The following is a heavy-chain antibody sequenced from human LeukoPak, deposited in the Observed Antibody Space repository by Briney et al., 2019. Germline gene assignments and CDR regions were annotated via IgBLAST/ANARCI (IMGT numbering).Heavy chain of an antibody. CDR3: ARSLLAVYFDF. J-gene: IGHJ4*02. Sequence: SETLSLTCTASGDSITNSRYYWNWIRQPAGKGLEWLGNVHSSGTTNYLPSLWSRVTVSLDTSKNQFSLKLTSVSAADTAVYYCARSLLAVYFDFWGPGIPVTVSS. V-gene: IGHV4-61*09. CDR1: GDSITNSRYY. CDR2: VHSSGTT.